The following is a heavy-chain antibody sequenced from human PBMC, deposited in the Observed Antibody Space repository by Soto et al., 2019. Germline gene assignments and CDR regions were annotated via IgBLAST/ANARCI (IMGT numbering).Heavy chain of an antibody. V-gene: IGHV3-23*01. Sequence: GGSLRLSCAASGFSFTSYAMRWVRQAPGKGLEWVSSINVKADRRYYADSVKGRFTISRDSSKDTLYLQLNNWIAEGTAKYYCAPDWRGGSDVMDLWGRGTPVTGSS. CDR1: GFSFTSYA. CDR3: APDWRGGSDVMDL. D-gene: IGHD3-16*01. J-gene: IGHJ5*02. CDR2: INVKADRR.